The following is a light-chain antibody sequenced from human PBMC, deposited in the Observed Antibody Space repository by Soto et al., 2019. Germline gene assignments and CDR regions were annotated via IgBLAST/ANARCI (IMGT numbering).Light chain of an antibody. J-gene: IGKJ3*01. Sequence: EVVLTQSPGTLSLSPGERATLSCRASQNVYINSLAWYQQKPGQPPRLLIYGASTRAAAIPDRFSGSGSGADFALSIDGLEXXXFAIYYCQQYGDSPLTFGPGTRVD. V-gene: IGKV3-20*01. CDR3: QQYGDSPLT. CDR2: GAS. CDR1: QNVYINS.